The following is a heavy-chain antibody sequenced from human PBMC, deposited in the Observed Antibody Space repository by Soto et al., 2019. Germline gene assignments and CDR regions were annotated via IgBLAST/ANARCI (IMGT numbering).Heavy chain of an antibody. D-gene: IGHD2-15*01. Sequence: ASVKVSCKASGYTFTSYGISWVRQAPGQGLEWMGWISAYNGNTNYAQKLQGRVTMTTDTSTSTAYMELRSLRSDDTAVYYCARDLKRISDVGMDVWGQGTTVTVSS. J-gene: IGHJ6*02. V-gene: IGHV1-18*01. CDR1: GYTFTSYG. CDR2: ISAYNGNT. CDR3: ARDLKRISDVGMDV.